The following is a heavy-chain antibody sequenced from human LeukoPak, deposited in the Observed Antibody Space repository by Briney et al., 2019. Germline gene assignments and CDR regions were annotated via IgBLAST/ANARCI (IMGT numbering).Heavy chain of an antibody. CDR1: GFTFSSYG. J-gene: IGHJ4*02. Sequence: GGSLRLSCAASGFTFSSYGMHWVRQAPGKGLEWVAAISYDGSVEYYADSVKGRFTISRDNAKSSLYLQMNSLRAEDTAVHYCARASPTDYWGQGTLVTVSS. CDR2: ISYDGSVE. CDR3: ARASPTDY. V-gene: IGHV3-30*03.